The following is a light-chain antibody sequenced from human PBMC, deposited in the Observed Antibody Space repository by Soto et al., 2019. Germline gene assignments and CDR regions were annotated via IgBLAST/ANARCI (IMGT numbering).Light chain of an antibody. V-gene: IGLV2-14*01. CDR1: SSDVGGYNY. CDR2: DVS. J-gene: IGLJ3*02. CDR3: CSYTITSTWV. Sequence: QSALTQPASVSGSPGQSITISCTGTSSDVGGYNYVSWYQQHPGKAPKFIIYDVSNRPSGVSNRFSGSKSGNTASLTISGLQADDEADYYCCSYTITSTWVFGGGTKVTVL.